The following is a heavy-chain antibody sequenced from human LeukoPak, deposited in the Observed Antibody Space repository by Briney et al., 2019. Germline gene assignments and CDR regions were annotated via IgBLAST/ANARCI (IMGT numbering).Heavy chain of an antibody. D-gene: IGHD4-23*01. CDR2: ISSNGGST. V-gene: IGHV3-64D*06. CDR3: VKVHDYGGAFDI. Sequence: PGGALRLSCSAPGFTFSSYAMHWVPQAPGKGLEYVSAISSNGGSTYYADPVKGRFTISRDNSKNTLYLQMSSLRAEDTAVYYCVKVHDYGGAFDIWGQGTMVTVS. J-gene: IGHJ3*02. CDR1: GFTFSSYA.